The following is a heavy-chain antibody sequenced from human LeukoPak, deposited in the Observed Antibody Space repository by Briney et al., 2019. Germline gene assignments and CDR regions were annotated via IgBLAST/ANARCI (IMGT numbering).Heavy chain of an antibody. CDR1: GGSVSSGSYY. CDR3: ARDSRVYGDYHAFDS. V-gene: IGHV4-61*01. J-gene: IGHJ3*02. Sequence: SEIPSLTCTVSGGSVSSGSYYWTWIRQPPGKGLEWIGYIYYSGSTNYNPSLKSRVTISVDTSKNQFSLKLSSVTAADTAVYYCARDSRVYGDYHAFDSWGQGTMVTVSS. CDR2: IYYSGST. D-gene: IGHD4-17*01.